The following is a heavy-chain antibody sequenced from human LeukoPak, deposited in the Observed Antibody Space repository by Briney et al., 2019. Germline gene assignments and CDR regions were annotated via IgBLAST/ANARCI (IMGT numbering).Heavy chain of an antibody. Sequence: PGGSLRLSCAASGFTFSSYWMNWVRQAPGKGLEWVSYISSSGSTIYYADSVKGRFTISRDNAKNSLYLQMNSLRAEDTAVYYCAKAGYCTNGVCYGYYYYMDVWGKGTTVTVSS. J-gene: IGHJ6*03. CDR1: GFTFSSYW. CDR3: AKAGYCTNGVCYGYYYYMDV. D-gene: IGHD2-8*01. CDR2: ISSSGSTI. V-gene: IGHV3-48*04.